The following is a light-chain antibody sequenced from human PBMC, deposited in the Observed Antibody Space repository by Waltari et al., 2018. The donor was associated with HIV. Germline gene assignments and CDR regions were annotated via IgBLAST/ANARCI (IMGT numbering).Light chain of an antibody. CDR1: NSNIGSNY. CDR2: RNN. Sequence: QSVLTQPPSVSGTPGQRVTISCSGGNSNIGSNYVYWYQQLPGTAPKLLIYRNNQPPSGVPYRFSGSKSVPSASLAISGLRSVDEADYYCAVWDDSLTNWLFGGGTKLTVL. CDR3: AVWDDSLTNWL. V-gene: IGLV1-47*01. J-gene: IGLJ3*02.